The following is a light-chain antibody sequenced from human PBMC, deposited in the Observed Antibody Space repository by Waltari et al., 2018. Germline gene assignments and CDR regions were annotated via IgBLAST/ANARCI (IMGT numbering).Light chain of an antibody. Sequence: DFVMTQSPDSLAVSLGERATINCKSSQRVLFDSNNKNYLAWYQQKPGQPPKALIYWASTRESGVPDRFSGSGSGTEFTLTISSLQAEDVAIYYCQQYYNLPLTFGGGTKVEIK. CDR3: QQYYNLPLT. J-gene: IGKJ4*01. CDR2: WAS. CDR1: QRVLFDSNNKNY. V-gene: IGKV4-1*01.